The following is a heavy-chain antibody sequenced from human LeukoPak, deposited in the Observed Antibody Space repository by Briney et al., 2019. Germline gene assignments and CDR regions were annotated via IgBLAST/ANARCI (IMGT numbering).Heavy chain of an antibody. CDR3: AREGSVWGSYHYFEY. V-gene: IGHV1-18*01. Sequence: ASVKVSCKASGYSFSTYVINWVRQASGQGLEWMGWISAYNGNTNYAQKFQGRVTMTTDTSTSTVHMELRSLRSDDTAVYYCAREGSVWGSYHYFEYWGQGSLVTVSS. CDR2: ISAYNGNT. D-gene: IGHD3-16*02. J-gene: IGHJ4*02. CDR1: GYSFSTYV.